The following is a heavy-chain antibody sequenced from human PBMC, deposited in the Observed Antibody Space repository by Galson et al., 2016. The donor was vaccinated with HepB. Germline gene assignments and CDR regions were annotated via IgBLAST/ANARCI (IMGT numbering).Heavy chain of an antibody. D-gene: IGHD3-16*02. J-gene: IGHJ2*01. CDR1: GFVVSTKY. CDR2: IYSDGSA. CDR3: AREKGYLTNWFFDL. V-gene: IGHV3-66*02. Sequence: SLRLSCAASGFVVSTKYMSWVRQAPGKGLGWVSVIYSDGSAYYADSVKGRFTISRDISKNMVDLQMNNLRAEDTAVYYCAREKGYLTNWFFDLWGRGTLVTVSS.